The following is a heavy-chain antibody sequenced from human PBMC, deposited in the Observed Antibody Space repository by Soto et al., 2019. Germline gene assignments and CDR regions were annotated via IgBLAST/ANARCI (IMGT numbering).Heavy chain of an antibody. CDR2: INHSGST. J-gene: IGHJ4*02. CDR1: GGSFSGYY. V-gene: IGHV4-34*01. D-gene: IGHD1-26*01. Sequence: SETLSLTCAVSGGSFSGYYWSWIRQPPGKGLEWIGEINHSGSTNYNPSLKSRVTISVDTSKNQFSLKVSSVTAADTAVYYCAIVGQIVGATTWYFDYWGQGALVTVSS. CDR3: AIVGQIVGATTWYFDY.